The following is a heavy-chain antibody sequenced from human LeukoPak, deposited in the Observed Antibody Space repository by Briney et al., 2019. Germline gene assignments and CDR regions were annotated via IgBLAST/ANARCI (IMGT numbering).Heavy chain of an antibody. CDR2: IIPIFGTA. J-gene: IGHJ4*02. D-gene: IGHD3-3*01. Sequence: GASVKVSCKASGGTFSRYAISWVRQAPGQGLEWMGGIIPIFGTANYAQKFQGRVTITTDESTSTAYMELSSLRSEDTAVYYCARGHYDFWSGYYYYFDYWGQGTLVTVSS. V-gene: IGHV1-69*05. CDR1: GGTFSRYA. CDR3: ARGHYDFWSGYYYYFDY.